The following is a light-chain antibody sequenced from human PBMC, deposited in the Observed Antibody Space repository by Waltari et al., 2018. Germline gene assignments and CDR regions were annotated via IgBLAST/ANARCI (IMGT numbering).Light chain of an antibody. J-gene: IGKJ1*01. CDR3: QQDQTDPWT. CDR2: KAA. CDR1: QSIGYW. V-gene: IGKV1-5*03. Sequence: DIQMTQSPSTLSASVGDRVTITCRASQSIGYWLAWFQQKPGKVPKRIIYKAANLGSGVPSRFSVSGSGTDFSLTINGLLPDDFATYYCQQDQTDPWTFGQGTKVEVK.